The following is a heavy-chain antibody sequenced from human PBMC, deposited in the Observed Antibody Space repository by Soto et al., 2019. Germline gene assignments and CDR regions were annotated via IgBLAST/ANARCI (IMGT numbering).Heavy chain of an antibody. Sequence: SETLSLTCTVSGGSISIYYWSLMRQPPGKGLEWIGYIYYSGSTNYNPSLKSRATISVDTSKNQFSLKLSSVTAADTAVYYCARGSDALYGMDVWGQGTRVTFSS. J-gene: IGHJ6*02. CDR3: ARGSDALYGMDV. V-gene: IGHV4-59*01. D-gene: IGHD3-10*01. CDR2: IYYSGST. CDR1: GGSISIYY.